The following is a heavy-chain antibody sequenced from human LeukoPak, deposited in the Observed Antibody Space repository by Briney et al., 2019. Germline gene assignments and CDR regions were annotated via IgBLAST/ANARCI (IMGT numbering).Heavy chain of an antibody. Sequence: SETLSLTCTVSGGSISSYYWSWIRQPPGKGLEWIGYIYYSESTNYNPSLKSRVTISVDTSKNQFSLKLTSVTAADTAVYYCARRLTGVLDAFDIWGQGTMVTVSS. CDR2: IYYSEST. V-gene: IGHV4-59*08. CDR3: ARRLTGVLDAFDI. D-gene: IGHD3-9*01. J-gene: IGHJ3*02. CDR1: GGSISSYY.